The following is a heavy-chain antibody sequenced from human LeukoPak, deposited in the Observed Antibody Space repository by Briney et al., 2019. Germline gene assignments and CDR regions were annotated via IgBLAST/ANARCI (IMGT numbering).Heavy chain of an antibody. V-gene: IGHV1-2*02. CDR1: GYTFTDYY. D-gene: IGHD3-22*01. CDR2: INPNSGGT. CDR3: ARFPAPDSSGYYRSDYYYYMDV. J-gene: IGHJ6*03. Sequence: ASVKVSCKASGYTFTDYYMHWVRQAPGQGLEWMGWINPNSGGTNYAQKFQGRVTMTRDTSISTAYMELSRLRSDDTAVYYCARFPAPDSSGYYRSDYYYYMDVWGKGTTVTISS.